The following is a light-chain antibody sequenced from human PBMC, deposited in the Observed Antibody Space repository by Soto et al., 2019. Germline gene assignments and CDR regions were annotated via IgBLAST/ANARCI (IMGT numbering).Light chain of an antibody. J-gene: IGKJ5*01. CDR3: QQGYSTLT. CDR1: QSISSY. Sequence: DIQMTQSPSSLSASVGDRVTITCRASQSISSYLNWYQQKPGKAPKLLIYAASSLQSGVPSRFSGGGSGTDFTLTISSLQPEDFATYYCQQGYSTLTFGQGTRVEIK. CDR2: AAS. V-gene: IGKV1-39*01.